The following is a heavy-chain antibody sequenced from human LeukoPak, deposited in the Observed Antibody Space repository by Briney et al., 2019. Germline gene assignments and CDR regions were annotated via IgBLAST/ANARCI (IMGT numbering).Heavy chain of an antibody. Sequence: PGGSLRLSCAASGFTFSNYAMSWVRQAPGKGLEWVSAITGGGSGIYYADSMKSRFTISRDNSKNTLYLQINSLGAEDTAVYYCAKWGDYDVLTGYYVSDYWGQGTLVTVSS. D-gene: IGHD3-9*01. CDR2: ITGGGSGI. CDR3: AKWGDYDVLTGYYVSDY. J-gene: IGHJ4*02. V-gene: IGHV3-23*01. CDR1: GFTFSNYA.